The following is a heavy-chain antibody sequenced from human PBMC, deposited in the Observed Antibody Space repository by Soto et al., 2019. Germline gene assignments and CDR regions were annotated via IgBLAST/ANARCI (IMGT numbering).Heavy chain of an antibody. V-gene: IGHV3-48*01. D-gene: IGHD6-19*01. CDR3: ARETQWLNWFDP. CDR2: ISSSTI. Sequence: EVQLVESGGGLVQPGGSLRLSCAASGFTFSNYSMNWVRQAPGKGLEWVSYISSSTIYYADSVKGRFTISRDNAKNSLYPQMNGLRAEDTSVYYCARETQWLNWFDPWGQGTLVTVSS. J-gene: IGHJ5*02. CDR1: GFTFSNYS.